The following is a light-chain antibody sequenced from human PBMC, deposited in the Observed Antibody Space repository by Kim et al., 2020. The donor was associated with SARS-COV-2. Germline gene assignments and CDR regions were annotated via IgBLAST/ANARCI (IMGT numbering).Light chain of an antibody. CDR1: NLGSKS. J-gene: IGLJ1*01. CDR2: YDG. Sequence: PGETARITCGGNNLGSKSVHWYQQKPGQAPVLVIRYDGDRPSGIPERFSGSNSGKTATLTITRVEAGDEADYYCQVWDASTDHVYGFGNGTKVTVL. V-gene: IGLV3-21*04. CDR3: QVWDASTDHVYG.